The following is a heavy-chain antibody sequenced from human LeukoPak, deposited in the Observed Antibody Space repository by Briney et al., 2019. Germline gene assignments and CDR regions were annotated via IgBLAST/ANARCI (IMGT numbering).Heavy chain of an antibody. V-gene: IGHV2-5*02. Sequence: ESGPTLVKPTPTLTLTCTFSGFSLPTGGVAVGWIRQPPGKALEWLTLIYWDDDKRHSPSLKSRLTVTKDTSKNQVVLTVTNMDPVDAATYYCAYKAPTGWYQAWGQGTLVTVSS. CDR3: AYKAPTGWYQA. CDR2: IYWDDDK. D-gene: IGHD6-19*01. CDR1: GFSLPTGGVA. J-gene: IGHJ4*02.